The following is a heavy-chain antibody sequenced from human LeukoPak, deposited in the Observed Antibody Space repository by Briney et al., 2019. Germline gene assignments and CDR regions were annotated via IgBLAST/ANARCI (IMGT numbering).Heavy chain of an antibody. D-gene: IGHD3-9*01. V-gene: IGHV4-39*02. CDR3: ARGSYDVLTGYSTLGEY. Sequence: SETLSLTCTVSGGSISSSTYYWGWIRQPPGKGLEWVGNVYYSGSTYYNPSLKSRVTISVDTSKGHFSLKLTSVTAADTAVYYCARGSYDVLTGYSTLGEYWGQGTLVTVSS. J-gene: IGHJ4*02. CDR1: GGSISSSTYY. CDR2: VYYSGST.